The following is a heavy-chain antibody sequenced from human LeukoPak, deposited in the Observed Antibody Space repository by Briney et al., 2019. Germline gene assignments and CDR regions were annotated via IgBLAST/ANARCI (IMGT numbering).Heavy chain of an antibody. CDR1: GFTFSSYS. CDR2: ISSSSSYI. D-gene: IGHD6-6*01. J-gene: IGHJ6*02. Sequence: GGSLRLSCAASGFTFSSYSMNWVRQAPGKGLEWVSSISSSSSYIYYADSVKGRFTISRDNAKNSLYLQMNSLRAEDTAVYYCASPRSSSSYGMDVWGQGTTVTVSS. V-gene: IGHV3-21*01. CDR3: ASPRSSSSYGMDV.